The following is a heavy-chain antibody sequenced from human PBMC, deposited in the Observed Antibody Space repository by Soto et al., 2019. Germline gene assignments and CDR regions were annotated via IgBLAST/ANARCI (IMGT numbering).Heavy chain of an antibody. Sequence: QVQLVQSGAKVKKPGASVKVSCKASGITSTTYAIHWVRQVPGQGLEWMGWINTGNGNTRYSQRFLGRVSLTTDTSASTASMDLSSLTSEVTAVYYCARAISGYVTWGQGTRISVSS. D-gene: IGHD5-12*01. CDR1: GITSTTYA. CDR3: ARAISGYVT. V-gene: IGHV1-3*04. J-gene: IGHJ5*02. CDR2: INTGNGNT.